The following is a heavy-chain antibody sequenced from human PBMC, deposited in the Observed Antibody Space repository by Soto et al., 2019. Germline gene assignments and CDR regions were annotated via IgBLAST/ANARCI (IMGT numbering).Heavy chain of an antibody. CDR2: ISGGASDK. CDR3: VREAWHRCDS. CDR1: GFMFSAYW. Sequence: EVQLVESGGRLVQPGGSLRLSCAASGFMFSAYWMSWVRQDPGKGLEWVATISGGASDKFYVDSVKGRFTISRDDSKNTLCLQMNSQRAEETAVYYGVREAWHRCDSWGQGTLVTVSS. J-gene: IGHJ4*02. V-gene: IGHV3-7*01.